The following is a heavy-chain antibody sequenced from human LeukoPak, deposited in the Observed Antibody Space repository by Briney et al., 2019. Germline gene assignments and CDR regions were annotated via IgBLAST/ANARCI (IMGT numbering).Heavy chain of an antibody. V-gene: IGHV4-30-4*08. Sequence: SETLSLTCTVSGGSISSGDYYWSWIRQPPGKGLEWIGYIYYSGSTYYNPSLKSRVTISVDRSKNQFSLKLSSVTAADTAVYYCASGIAAAATPFDYWGQGTLVTVSS. D-gene: IGHD6-13*01. J-gene: IGHJ4*02. CDR3: ASGIAAAATPFDY. CDR1: GGSISSGDYY. CDR2: IYYSGST.